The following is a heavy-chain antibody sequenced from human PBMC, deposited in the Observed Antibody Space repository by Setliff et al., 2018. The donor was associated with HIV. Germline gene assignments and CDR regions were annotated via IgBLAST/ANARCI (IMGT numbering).Heavy chain of an antibody. Sequence: ESGPTLVNPTQTLTLTCTFSGFSLSTSGVGVGWTRQPPGKALEWLALIYWDDDKRYSPSLESRLTITKDTSKNQVVLTMTNMYPVDTATYYCAHSYCSSTSCYPHYYYYMDVWGKGTTVTVSS. J-gene: IGHJ6*03. CDR3: AHSYCSSTSCYPHYYYYMDV. CDR1: GFSLSTSGVG. D-gene: IGHD2-2*01. CDR2: IYWDDDK. V-gene: IGHV2-5*02.